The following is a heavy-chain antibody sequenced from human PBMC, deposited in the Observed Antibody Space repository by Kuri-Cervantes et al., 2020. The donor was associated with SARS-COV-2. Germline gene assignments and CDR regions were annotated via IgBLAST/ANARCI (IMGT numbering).Heavy chain of an antibody. CDR1: GYTFTSYD. D-gene: IGHD5-18*01. Sequence: ASVKVSCKASGYTFTSYDINWVRQATGQGLEWMGWMNPNSGNTGYAQKFQGRVTMTRNTSISTAYMELSRLRSDDTAVYYCATSRDTAMGQYYYYYYMDVWGKGTTVTVSS. V-gene: IGHV1-8*02. CDR2: MNPNSGNT. CDR3: ATSRDTAMGQYYYYYYMDV. J-gene: IGHJ6*03.